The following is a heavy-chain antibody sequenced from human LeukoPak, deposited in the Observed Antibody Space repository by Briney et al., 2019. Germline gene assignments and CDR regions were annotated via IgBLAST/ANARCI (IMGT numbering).Heavy chain of an antibody. CDR1: GYTFTSYD. D-gene: IGHD5-18*01. J-gene: IGHJ4*02. CDR3: ARSAYTYSSYFDY. CDR2: MNPNSGNT. V-gene: IGHV1-8*01. Sequence: ASVKVSCKASGYTFTSYDINWVRQATGQGLEWMGWMNPNSGNTGYAQKFQGRVTMTRGTSTSTVYMELSSLISEDSALYYCARSAYTYSSYFDYWGQGTLVTVSS.